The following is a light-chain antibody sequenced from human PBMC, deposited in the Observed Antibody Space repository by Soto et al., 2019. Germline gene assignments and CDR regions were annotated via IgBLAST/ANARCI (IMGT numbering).Light chain of an antibody. CDR1: QTFSSSY. J-gene: IGKJ5*01. V-gene: IGKV3-20*01. CDR2: GTS. CDR3: QQYNNWPPIT. Sequence: EIVLTQSPGTLSLSPGERASLSCRASQTFSSSYLAWYQQKPGQAPRLLIYGTSSRATDIPDRFSGSGSGTEFTLTISSLQSEDFAVYYCQQYNNWPPITFGQGTRLEIK.